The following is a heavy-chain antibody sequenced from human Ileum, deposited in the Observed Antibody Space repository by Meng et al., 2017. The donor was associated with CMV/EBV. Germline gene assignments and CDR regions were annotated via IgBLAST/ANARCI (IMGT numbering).Heavy chain of an antibody. CDR2: MNRDGSDR. CDR1: GFTFSGSA. CDR3: ARENPGLDS. J-gene: IGHJ5*01. V-gene: IGHV3-7*01. Sequence: GESLKISCAASGFTFSGSAMHWVRQAPGKGLEWVANMNRDGSDRNYVDSVKGRFTISRDSAKNSLYLDLNSLRAEDTAVYYCARENPGLDSWGQGALVTVSS.